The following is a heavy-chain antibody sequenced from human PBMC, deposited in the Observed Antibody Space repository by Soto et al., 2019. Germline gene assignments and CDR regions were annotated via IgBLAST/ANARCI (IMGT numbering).Heavy chain of an antibody. Sequence: SVKVSCKASGGTFSSYAISWVRQAPGQGLEWMGGNIPIFGSANYAQKFQGRVTMTADESTNTAYMELSSLRSEDTAVYYCARVGVTPPRLDYWAREPWSPSP. CDR1: GGTFSSYA. D-gene: IGHD3-10*01. V-gene: IGHV1-69*13. J-gene: IGHJ4*02. CDR2: NIPIFGSA. CDR3: ARVGVTPPRLDY.